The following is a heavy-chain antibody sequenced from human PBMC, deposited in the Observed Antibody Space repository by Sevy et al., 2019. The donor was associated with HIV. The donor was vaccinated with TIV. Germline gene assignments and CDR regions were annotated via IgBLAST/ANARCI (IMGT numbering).Heavy chain of an antibody. CDR3: ARDLDSGSSLDY. V-gene: IGHV1-18*01. CDR2: ISAYNGNT. J-gene: IGHJ4*02. D-gene: IGHD1-26*01. Sequence: ASVKVSCKASGYTFTSYGISWVRQAPGQGLEWMGWISAYNGNTNYAQKLQGRVTMTTDTSTSTAYMGLRSLRSDDTAVYYCARDLDSGSSLDYWGQGTLVTVSS. CDR1: GYTFTSYG.